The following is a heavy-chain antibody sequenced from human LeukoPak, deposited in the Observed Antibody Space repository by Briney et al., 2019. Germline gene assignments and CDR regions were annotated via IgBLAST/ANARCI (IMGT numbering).Heavy chain of an antibody. CDR1: GFTFSSYV. V-gene: IGHV3-23*01. Sequence: PGGSLRLSCAASGFTFSSYVMSWVCQAPGKGREWVSAIIGSGGSTYYADSVKGRFTISRDTSQNTLYLQINRLRAEDTAVYFCAKLSVFGVVIHFNYWGQGTLVTVSS. J-gene: IGHJ4*02. D-gene: IGHD3-3*01. CDR3: AKLSVFGVVIHFNY. CDR2: IIGSGGST.